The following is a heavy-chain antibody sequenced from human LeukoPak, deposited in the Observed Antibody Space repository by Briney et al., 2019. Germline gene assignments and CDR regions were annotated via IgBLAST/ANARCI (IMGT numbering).Heavy chain of an antibody. CDR3: AIQKETPSLLPYYYYYRDV. V-gene: IGHV6-1*01. D-gene: IGHD4-11*01. J-gene: IGHJ6*03. Sequence: SQTLSHTCAISGDIVSSNSAAWKWTRQSTSRGLEWLGRTYYRSKWYNDFAVYVKSRRTINPHTSKNQYSVQRNTVTPEGTAVYYLAIQKETPSLLPYYYYYRDVWGKGTTVTVSS. CDR1: GDIVSSNSAA. CDR2: TYYRSKWYN.